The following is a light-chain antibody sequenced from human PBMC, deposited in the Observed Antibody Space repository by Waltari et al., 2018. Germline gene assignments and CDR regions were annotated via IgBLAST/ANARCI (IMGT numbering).Light chain of an antibody. J-gene: IGKJ4*01. CDR1: QSVSSF. CDR2: CAS. Sequence: EVVMTQSPATLSVSPGERATLSCRASQSVSSFVAWYQQKPGQAPRLLIYCASTRATGIPARFSGSGSGTEFTLTISSLQSEDFAVYYCQQYNDWPPLTFGGGTKVEIK. CDR3: QQYNDWPPLT. V-gene: IGKV3-15*01.